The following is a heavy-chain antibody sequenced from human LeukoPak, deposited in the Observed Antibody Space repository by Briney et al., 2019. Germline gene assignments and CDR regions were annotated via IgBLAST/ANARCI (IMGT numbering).Heavy chain of an antibody. Sequence: PSETLSLTCAVYGGSFSDYYWTWIRQPPGKGLEWIGEINHSGSTNYNPCLKSRVTISVDTSKKQFFLRLSSVTAADTAVYYCARGRVGAGDAFDIWGQGTMVTVSS. D-gene: IGHD1-26*01. CDR2: INHSGST. V-gene: IGHV4-34*01. CDR3: ARGRVGAGDAFDI. J-gene: IGHJ3*02. CDR1: GGSFSDYY.